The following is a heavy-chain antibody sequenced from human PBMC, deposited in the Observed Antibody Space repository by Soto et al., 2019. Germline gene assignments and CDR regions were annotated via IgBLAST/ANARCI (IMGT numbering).Heavy chain of an antibody. Sequence: QVQLVESGGGVVQPGRSLRLSCAASGFTFSRYPMHWVHQAPGKGLEWVAFISYDESNKYYADSVKGRFTISRDNSKNTLYLQMNSLRAEDTAVYYCARVRGSSWHEGAFDIWGQGTMVTVAS. J-gene: IGHJ3*02. D-gene: IGHD6-13*01. CDR2: ISYDESNK. CDR3: ARVRGSSWHEGAFDI. V-gene: IGHV3-30-3*01. CDR1: GFTFSRYP.